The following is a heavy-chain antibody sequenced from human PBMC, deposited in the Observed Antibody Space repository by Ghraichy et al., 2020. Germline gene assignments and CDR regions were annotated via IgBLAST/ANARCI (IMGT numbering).Heavy chain of an antibody. V-gene: IGHV4-31*03. J-gene: IGHJ3*02. Sequence: SETLSLTCTVSGGSISSGGYYWSWIRQHPGKGLEWIGYIYYSGSTYYNPSLKSRVTISVDTSKNQFSLKLSSVTAADTAVYYCARDHPPSANAFDIWGQGTMVTVSS. CDR1: GGSISSGGYY. CDR2: IYYSGST. CDR3: ARDHPPSANAFDI.